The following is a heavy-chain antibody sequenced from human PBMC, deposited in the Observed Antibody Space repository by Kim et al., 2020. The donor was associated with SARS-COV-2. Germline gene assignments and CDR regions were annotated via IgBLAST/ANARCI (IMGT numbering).Heavy chain of an antibody. Sequence: GGSLRLSCAASGFTFSDYYMDWVRQAPGKGLDWVGRARNKANRYTTEYAASVKVRLTISTDEAKNSLYLQRNSLEAEDPAVYFCARCCARAVPGTPCFYGLDVWAQGTPDSVSS. D-gene: IGHD6-19*01. CDR1: GFTFSDYY. CDR2: ARNKANRYTT. V-gene: IGHV3-72*01. J-gene: IGHJ6*02. CDR3: ARCCARAVPGTPCFYGLDV.